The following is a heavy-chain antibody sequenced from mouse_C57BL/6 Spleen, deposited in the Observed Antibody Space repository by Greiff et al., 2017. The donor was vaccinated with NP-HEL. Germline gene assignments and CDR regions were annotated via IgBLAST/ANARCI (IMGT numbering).Heavy chain of an antibody. Sequence: VQLQQSGAELVKPGASVKLSCKASGYTFTEYTIHWVKQRSGQGLEWIGWFYPGSGSIKYNEKFKDKATLTADKSSNTVYMELSRLTSEDSAVYFWARHEEKRVDGYPWFAYWGQGTLVTVSA. CDR3: ARHEEKRVDGYPWFAY. D-gene: IGHD2-3*01. V-gene: IGHV1-62-2*01. CDR1: GYTFTEYT. J-gene: IGHJ3*01. CDR2: FYPGSGSI.